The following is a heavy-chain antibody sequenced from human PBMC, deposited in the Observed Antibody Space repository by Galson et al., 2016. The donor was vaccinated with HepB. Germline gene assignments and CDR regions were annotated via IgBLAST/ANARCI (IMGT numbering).Heavy chain of an antibody. D-gene: IGHD3-3*01. V-gene: IGHV1-3*01. Sequence: SVKVSCKASGYIFTSYAFHWVRQAPGQGLEWMGWINVGNGDTRYSQKFQGRVTITRDTPATTVYMELSSLSSEDTALYYCARADNYDLWSGYKPGFDYWGQGTLVTVSS. CDR2: INVGNGDT. CDR1: GYIFTSYA. CDR3: ARADNYDLWSGYKPGFDY. J-gene: IGHJ4*02.